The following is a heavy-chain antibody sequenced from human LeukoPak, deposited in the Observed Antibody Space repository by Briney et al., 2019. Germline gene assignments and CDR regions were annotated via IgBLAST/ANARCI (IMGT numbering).Heavy chain of an antibody. D-gene: IGHD7-27*01. CDR1: GFTFSNYG. CDR3: ARDLNWETY. CDR2: IKPDGSQI. Sequence: GGSLRLSCGASGFTFSNYGMTWVRQAPGKGLEWVANIKPDGSQIYYVDSVKGRFTISRDNAKNSLYLQMNSLRAEDTAVYYCARDLNWETYWGQGTLVTVSS. J-gene: IGHJ4*02. V-gene: IGHV3-7*01.